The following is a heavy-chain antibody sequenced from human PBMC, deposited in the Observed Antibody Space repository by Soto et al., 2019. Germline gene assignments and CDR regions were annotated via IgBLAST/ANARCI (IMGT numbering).Heavy chain of an antibody. CDR1: GFSLSTSGVV. D-gene: IGHD4-17*01. CDR2: IYWDDDK. V-gene: IGHV2-5*02. Sequence: QITLKESGPTLVKPTQTLTLTCTFSGFSLSTSGVVVGWIRQPPGKALEWLALIYWDDDKRYSPSLKSRLTITEDTSKNQVVLTMTNMDPVDTATYYCAHRQRTVYFDYWGQGTLVTVSS. J-gene: IGHJ4*02. CDR3: AHRQRTVYFDY.